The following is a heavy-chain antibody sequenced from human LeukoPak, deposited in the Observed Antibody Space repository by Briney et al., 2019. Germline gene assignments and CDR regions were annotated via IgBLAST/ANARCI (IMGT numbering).Heavy chain of an antibody. CDR3: ARGDRRLLNIDY. CDR1: GYTFTGYY. V-gene: IGHV1-8*02. CDR2: MNPNSGNT. Sequence: AASVKVSCKASGYTFTGYYMHWVRQAPGQGLEWMGWMNPNSGNTGYVQKFQGRVAMTRNAPMSTAYMELSSLRSEDTAVYFCARGDRRLLNIDYWGQGTLVTVSS. J-gene: IGHJ4*02. D-gene: IGHD3-22*01.